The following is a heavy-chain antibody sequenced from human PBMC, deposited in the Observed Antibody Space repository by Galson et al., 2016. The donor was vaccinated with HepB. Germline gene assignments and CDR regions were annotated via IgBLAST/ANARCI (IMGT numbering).Heavy chain of an antibody. J-gene: IGHJ4*02. Sequence: SLRLSCAASGFTFSTYAMSWVRQAPGKGLVWVSTINGNGADTYYADSVKGRFTIPRDNSKHTLYLQMNSLRAEDTAVFYCLQGGYGSTFDHWGQGTLVTVSS. CDR3: LQGGYGSTFDH. D-gene: IGHD3-10*01. CDR2: INGNGADT. V-gene: IGHV3-23*01. CDR1: GFTFSTYA.